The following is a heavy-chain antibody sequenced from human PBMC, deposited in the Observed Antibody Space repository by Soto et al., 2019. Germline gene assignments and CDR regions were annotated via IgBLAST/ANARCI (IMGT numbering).Heavy chain of an antibody. J-gene: IGHJ5*02. V-gene: IGHV1-2*04. D-gene: IGHD1-20*01. CDR3: ARASPHKWNHRTVRFDP. CDR1: GYTFTGYY. CDR2: INPNSGGT. Sequence: SVKVSCKASGYTFTGYYMHWVRQAPGQGLEWMGWINPNSGGTNYAQKFQGWVTMTRDTSISTAYMELSRLRSDDTAVYYCARASPHKWNHRTVRFDPWGQGTLVTVS.